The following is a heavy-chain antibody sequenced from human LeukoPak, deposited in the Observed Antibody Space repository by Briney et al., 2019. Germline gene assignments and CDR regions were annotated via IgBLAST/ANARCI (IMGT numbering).Heavy chain of an antibody. Sequence: SETLSLTCTVSGGSISSYYWSWIRQPPGKGLEWIGYIYYIGSTNYNPSLKSRVTISVDTSKNQFSLKLSSVTAADTAVYYCAREYGDYVRAFDIWGQGTMVTVSS. V-gene: IGHV4-59*01. D-gene: IGHD4-17*01. CDR1: GGSISSYY. CDR2: IYYIGST. CDR3: AREYGDYVRAFDI. J-gene: IGHJ3*02.